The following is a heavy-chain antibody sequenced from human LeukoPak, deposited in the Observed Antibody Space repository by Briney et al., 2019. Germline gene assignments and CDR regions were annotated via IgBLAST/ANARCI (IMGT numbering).Heavy chain of an antibody. CDR3: ARDIGEGSSSWYKRYYFDY. D-gene: IGHD6-13*01. CDR1: GYTFTSYG. V-gene: IGHV1-18*01. Sequence: GASVKVSCKASGYTFTSYGISWVRQAPGQGLEWMGWISAYNGNTNYAQKLQGRVTMTTDTSTSTAYMELRSLRSDDTAVYYCARDIGEGSSSWYKRYYFDYWGQGTLVTVSS. CDR2: ISAYNGNT. J-gene: IGHJ4*02.